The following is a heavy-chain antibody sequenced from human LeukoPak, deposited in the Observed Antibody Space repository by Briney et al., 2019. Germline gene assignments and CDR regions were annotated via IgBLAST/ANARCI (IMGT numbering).Heavy chain of an antibody. CDR1: GFTFSSHSM. Sequence: GSLRLSCAASGFTFSSHSMNWVRQPPGKGLEWIGEIYHSGSTNYNPSLKSRVTISVDKSKNQFSLKLSSVTAADTAVYYCARDRRGYTYRAHFDYWGQGTLVTVSS. V-gene: IGHV4-4*02. J-gene: IGHJ4*02. CDR2: IYHSGST. D-gene: IGHD5-18*01. CDR3: ARDRRGYTYRAHFDY.